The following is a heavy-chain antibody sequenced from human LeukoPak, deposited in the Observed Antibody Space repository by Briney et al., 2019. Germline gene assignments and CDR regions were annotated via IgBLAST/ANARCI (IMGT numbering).Heavy chain of an antibody. D-gene: IGHD6-13*01. CDR2: IYYSGST. CDR3: ARDHTDSSSWYGGGKYWFDP. V-gene: IGHV4-61*01. CDR1: GGSISSSSYY. Sequence: SETLSLTCTVSGGSISSSSYYWSWIRQPPGKGLEWIGYIYYSGSTNYNPSLKSRVTISVDTSKNQFSLKLSSVTAADTAVYYCARDHTDSSSWYGGGKYWFDPWGQGTLVTVSS. J-gene: IGHJ5*02.